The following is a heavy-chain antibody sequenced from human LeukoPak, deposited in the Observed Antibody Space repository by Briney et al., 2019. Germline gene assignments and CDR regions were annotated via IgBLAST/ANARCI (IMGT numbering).Heavy chain of an antibody. V-gene: IGHV3-7*05. CDR2: IKRDGSEK. J-gene: IGHJ3*02. Sequence: PGGSLRLSCAASGFTFSSYWMSWVRQAPGKGLEWVANIKRDGSEKYYVDSVKGRLTIPRDNAENSLYLQMNSLRAEDTAVYYCARARDYGSGRANAFDIWGQGTMVTVSS. CDR3: ARARDYGSGRANAFDI. CDR1: GFTFSSYW. D-gene: IGHD3-10*01.